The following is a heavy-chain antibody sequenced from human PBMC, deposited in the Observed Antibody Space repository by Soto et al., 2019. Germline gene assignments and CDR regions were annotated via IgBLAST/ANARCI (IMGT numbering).Heavy chain of an antibody. D-gene: IGHD1-26*01. V-gene: IGHV1-69*01. CDR3: ARDSRKYTYGGSFDY. CDR2: IIPVYGTA. CDR1: GDTFSSYA. Sequence: QVQLVQSGAEVKKPGSSVKVSYKASGDTFSSYALSWVRQAPGQGLEWMGGIIPVYGTANYAQKFQDRVTITADESTSTAYMELSSLRSEDTAVYDCARDSRKYTYGGSFDYWGQGTLVTVSS. J-gene: IGHJ4*02.